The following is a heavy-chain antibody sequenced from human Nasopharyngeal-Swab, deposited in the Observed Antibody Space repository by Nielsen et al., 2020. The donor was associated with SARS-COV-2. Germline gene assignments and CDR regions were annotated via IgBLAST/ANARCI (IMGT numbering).Heavy chain of an antibody. CDR1: GAFISGHH. D-gene: IGHD3-22*01. J-gene: IGHJ4*02. Sequence: SETLSLNCTVSGAFISGHHWSWIRQPPGKGLEGIGYVSYSGITNYNPSLNSRVTISADSSKNQFSLELGSVTAADTAVYYCAREEYYYDSSGNYYRAFDNWGQGTLVSVSS. CDR2: VSYSGIT. CDR3: AREEYYYDSSGNYYRAFDN. V-gene: IGHV4-59*11.